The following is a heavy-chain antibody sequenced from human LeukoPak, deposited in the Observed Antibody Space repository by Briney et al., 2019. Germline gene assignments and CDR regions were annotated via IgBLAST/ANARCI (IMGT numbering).Heavy chain of an antibody. CDR2: ISSDGGSA. D-gene: IGHD1-14*01. J-gene: IGHJ5*02. V-gene: IGHV3-64*01. CDR1: GFTFSSYA. CDR3: ARIQIRTADIQAYDR. Sequence: GGSLRLSCAASGFTFSSYAMHWVRPAPGKGLEYVSAISSDGGSAYYAKSVKDRFTISRDNSKNTLFLQMGSLRAQDMAVYYCARIQIRTADIQAYDRWGQGTLVTVSS.